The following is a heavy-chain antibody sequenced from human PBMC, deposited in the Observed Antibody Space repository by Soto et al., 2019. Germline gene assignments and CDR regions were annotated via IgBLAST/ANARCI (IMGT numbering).Heavy chain of an antibody. D-gene: IGHD3-3*01. V-gene: IGHV3-23*01. CDR3: AKDTYAWSGYYPNFDY. CDR2: ISGSGGST. J-gene: IGHJ4*02. CDR1: GFTFSSYA. Sequence: GGSLRLSCAASGFTFSSYAMSWVRQAPGKGLEWVSAISGSGGSTYYADSVKGRFTISRDNSENTLYLQMNSLRAEDTAVYYCAKDTYAWSGYYPNFDYWGQGTLVTVSS.